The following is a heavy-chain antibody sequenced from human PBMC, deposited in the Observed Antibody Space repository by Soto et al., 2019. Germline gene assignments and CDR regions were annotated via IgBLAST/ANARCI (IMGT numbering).Heavy chain of an antibody. CDR1: GYTFTSYG. D-gene: IGHD2-2*01. CDR3: ARGGDCSSTSCCKGVWFDP. V-gene: IGHV1-18*04. J-gene: IGHJ5*02. Sequence: ASVKVSCKASGYTFTSYGISWVRQAPGQGLEWMGWISAYNGNTNYAQKLQGRVTMTTDTSTSTAYMELRSLRSDDTAVYYCARGGDCSSTSCCKGVWFDPWGQGTLVTVSS. CDR2: ISAYNGNT.